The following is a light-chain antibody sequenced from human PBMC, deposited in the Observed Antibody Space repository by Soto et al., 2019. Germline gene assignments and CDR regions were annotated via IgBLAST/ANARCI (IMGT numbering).Light chain of an antibody. CDR2: DTS. CDR1: TGAVTSGHY. Sequence: QAVVTQEPSLTVSPGGTVTLTCASGTGAVTSGHYPYWFQQKPGQAPRTLIYDTSNKHSWTPARFSGSLLGGKPALTLSGAQPEDEAEYFCLLSYGGARRVFGGGTKVTVL. V-gene: IGLV7-46*01. J-gene: IGLJ2*01. CDR3: LLSYGGARRV.